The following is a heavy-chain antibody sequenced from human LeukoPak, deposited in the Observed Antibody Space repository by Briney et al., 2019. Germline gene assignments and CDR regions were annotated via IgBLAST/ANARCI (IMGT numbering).Heavy chain of an antibody. D-gene: IGHD5-18*01. CDR3: AREDTAMGLAPLDY. J-gene: IGHJ4*02. V-gene: IGHV4-34*01. CDR1: GGSFSGYY. Sequence: SETLSLTCAVYGGSFSGYYWSWIRQPPGKGLEWIGEINHSGSTNYNPSLKSRVTISVDTSKNQFSLKLSSVNAADTAVYYCAREDTAMGLAPLDYWGQGTLVTVSS. CDR2: INHSGST.